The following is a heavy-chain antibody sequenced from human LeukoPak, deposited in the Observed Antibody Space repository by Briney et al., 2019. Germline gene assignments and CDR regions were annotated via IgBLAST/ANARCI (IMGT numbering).Heavy chain of an antibody. V-gene: IGHV3-48*01. CDR3: ARDVFGYYYYYGMDV. Sequence: GGSLRLSCAASGFTFSSYAMSWVRQAPGKGLEWVSYISSSSSTIYYADSVKGRFTISRDNAKNSLYLQMNSLRAEDTAVYYCARDVFGYYYYYGMDVWGQGTTVTVSS. J-gene: IGHJ6*02. CDR2: ISSSSSTI. D-gene: IGHD2-21*01. CDR1: GFTFSSYA.